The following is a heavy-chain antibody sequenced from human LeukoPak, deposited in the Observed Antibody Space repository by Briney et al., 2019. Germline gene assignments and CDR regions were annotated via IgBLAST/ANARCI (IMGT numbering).Heavy chain of an antibody. CDR1: GYTFTSYD. J-gene: IGHJ3*02. CDR2: MNPNSGNT. CDR3: ARGAYCSGGSCYRAEDAFDI. V-gene: IGHV1-8*01. D-gene: IGHD2-15*01. Sequence: ASVKVSRKSSGYTFTSYDIHWVRQATGQGLEWMGWMNPNSGNTGYAQKFQGRVTMTRNTSISTAYMELSSLRSEDTAVYYCARGAYCSGGSCYRAEDAFDIWGQGTMVTVSS.